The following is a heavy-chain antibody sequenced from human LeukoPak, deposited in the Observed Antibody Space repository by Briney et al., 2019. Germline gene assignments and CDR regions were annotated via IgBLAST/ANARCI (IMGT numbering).Heavy chain of an antibody. CDR1: GLMVNSNY. CDR3: ARGGGYYAIDY. Sequence: GGSLRPPCAASGLMVNSNYMNWVRQAPGKGLEWVSVLYSDDTTYYADSVKGRFTISRDNSKNTLYLQMNNLRAEDTAVYYCARGGGYYAIDYWGQGTLVTVSS. V-gene: IGHV3-53*01. J-gene: IGHJ4*02. D-gene: IGHD1-26*01. CDR2: LYSDDTT.